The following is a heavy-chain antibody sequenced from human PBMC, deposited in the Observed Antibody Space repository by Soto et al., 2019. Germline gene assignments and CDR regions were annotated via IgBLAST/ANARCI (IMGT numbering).Heavy chain of an antibody. V-gene: IGHV1-18*01. CDR3: ARDMTTVTYFDL. CDR2: ISAYNGNT. Sequence: QVQLVQSGAEVKKPGASVKVSCKASGYTFTSYGIHWVRQAPGQGLEWMGWISAYNGNTNYSQKLQGRVTITTDTGASRVYVAVKRLRSGDTGVYFCARDMTTVTYFDLRGQGTL. CDR1: GYTFTSYG. J-gene: IGHJ4*03. D-gene: IGHD4-4*01.